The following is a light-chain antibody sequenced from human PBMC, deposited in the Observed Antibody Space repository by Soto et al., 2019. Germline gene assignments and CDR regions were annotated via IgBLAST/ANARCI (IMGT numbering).Light chain of an antibody. Sequence: EIVLTQSPATLSLSPGERATLSCRASQSVSSYLAWYQQKPGQAPRLLIYDASNRATGIPARFSGSGSGTDFTLTISRLVAEDFAVNYDQQRSICPPYTFSQGTMLEIK. CDR3: QQRSICPPYT. CDR2: DAS. V-gene: IGKV3-11*01. J-gene: IGKJ2*01. CDR1: QSVSSY.